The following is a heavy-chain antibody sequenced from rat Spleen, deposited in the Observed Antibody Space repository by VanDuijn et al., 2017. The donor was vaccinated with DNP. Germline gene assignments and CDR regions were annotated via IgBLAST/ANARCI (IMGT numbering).Heavy chain of an antibody. CDR1: GFTFSDYY. CDR2: ISYDGDST. V-gene: IGHV5-22*01. CDR3: SRHVLPLRVWDY. Sequence: EVQLVESGGGLVQPGRSLKLSCAASGFTFSDYYMAWVRQAPTKGLDWVAYISYDGDSTYNGDSVKGRFTISRDNAKSTLYLQMSSLRSEDMATYYCSRHVLPLRVWDYWGQGVMVTVSS. D-gene: IGHD1-11*01. J-gene: IGHJ2*01.